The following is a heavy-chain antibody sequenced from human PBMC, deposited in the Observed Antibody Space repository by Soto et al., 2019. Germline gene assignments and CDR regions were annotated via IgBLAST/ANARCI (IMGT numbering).Heavy chain of an antibody. D-gene: IGHD3-10*01. CDR2: IWHDGNKK. CDR1: GFTFSSYV. V-gene: IGHV3-33*01. CDR3: ARQTMETLTRTFDC. J-gene: IGHJ4*02. Sequence: GGSLRLSCAASGFTFSSYVMHWVRQAPGKGLEWVAVIWHDGNKKYYTDSVKGRFTVSRDNSTNTLYLQVNSLRADDTAVYYCARQTMETLTRTFDCWGQGTLVTVSS.